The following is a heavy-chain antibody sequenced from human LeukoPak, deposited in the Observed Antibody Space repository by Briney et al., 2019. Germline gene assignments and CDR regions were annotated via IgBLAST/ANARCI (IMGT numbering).Heavy chain of an antibody. D-gene: IGHD6-6*01. V-gene: IGHV4-31*03. CDR2: IYYSGST. CDR1: GGSISSGGYY. CDR3: ARGPRAARIFDY. J-gene: IGHJ4*02. Sequence: SETLSLTCTVSGGSISSGGYYWSWIRQHPGKGLEWIGYIYYSGSTYYNPSLKSRVTISVDTSKNQFSLKLSSVTAADTAVYYCARGPRAARIFDYWGQGTLVTVSS.